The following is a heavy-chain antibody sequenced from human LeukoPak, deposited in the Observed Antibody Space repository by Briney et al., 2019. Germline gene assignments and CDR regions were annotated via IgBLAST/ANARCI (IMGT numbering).Heavy chain of an antibody. CDR2: IKQDGSEI. V-gene: IGHV3-7*01. CDR1: GFTFTNNF. Sequence: QSGGSLRLSCAASGFTFTNNFMSWVRQVPGKGLEWVANIKQDGSEITYADSVRGRFTIFRDNAKDSVYLQMNSLRAEDSATYYCVREGFYFFDFWGQGTLVTVSS. CDR3: VREGFYFFDF. J-gene: IGHJ4*01.